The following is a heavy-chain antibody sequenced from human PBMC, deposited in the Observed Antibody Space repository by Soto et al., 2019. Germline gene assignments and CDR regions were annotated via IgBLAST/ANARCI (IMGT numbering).Heavy chain of an antibody. Sequence: SQTLSLTCAISGDSVSSNSAAWNWLRQSPSRGLEWLGRTYYRSKWYRDYAISVQSRIIINPDTSKNQFSLQLNSMTPDDTAVYYWARDENEPLSWRQGIL. J-gene: IGHJ5*02. CDR1: GDSVSSNSAA. CDR2: TYYRSKWYR. V-gene: IGHV6-1*01. CDR3: ARDENEPLS.